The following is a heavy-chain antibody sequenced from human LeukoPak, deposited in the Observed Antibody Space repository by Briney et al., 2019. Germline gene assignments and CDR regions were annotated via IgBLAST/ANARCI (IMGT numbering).Heavy chain of an antibody. J-gene: IGHJ5*02. Sequence: GGSLRLSCAASGFTFDDYGMSWVRQAPGKGLEWVSGINWNGGSTGYADSVKGRFTISRDNAKNSLYLQMNSLRAEDTALYYCARGENSWSGYYTSWFDPWGQGTLVAVSS. CDR2: INWNGGST. V-gene: IGHV3-20*04. CDR3: ARGENSWSGYYTSWFDP. CDR1: GFTFDDYG. D-gene: IGHD3-3*01.